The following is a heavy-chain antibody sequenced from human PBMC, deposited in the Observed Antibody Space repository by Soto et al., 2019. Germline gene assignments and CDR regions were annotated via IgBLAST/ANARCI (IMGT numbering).Heavy chain of an antibody. CDR1: GFTFSSYA. J-gene: IGHJ3*02. CDR2: ISYDGSNK. V-gene: IGHV3-30-3*01. D-gene: IGHD3-22*01. Sequence: LRLSCAASGFTFSSYAMHWVRQAPGKGLEWVAVISYDGSNKYYADSVKGRFTISRDNSKNTLYLQMNSLRAEDTAVYYCAREMGYYDSSGYYPDAFDIWGQGTMVTVSS. CDR3: AREMGYYDSSGYYPDAFDI.